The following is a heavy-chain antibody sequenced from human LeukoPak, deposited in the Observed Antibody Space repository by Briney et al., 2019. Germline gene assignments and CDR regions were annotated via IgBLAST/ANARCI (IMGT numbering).Heavy chain of an antibody. Sequence: PGRSLRLSCAASGFTFDDYAMHWVRQAPGKGLEWVSGISWNSGTMGYADSVKGRFTISRDNAKNSLYLQMNSLRAEDTALYYCAKDLGSGSYYGSYYYGMGVWGQGTTVTASS. J-gene: IGHJ6*02. CDR2: ISWNSGTM. V-gene: IGHV3-9*01. CDR3: AKDLGSGSYYGSYYYGMGV. D-gene: IGHD3-10*01. CDR1: GFTFDDYA.